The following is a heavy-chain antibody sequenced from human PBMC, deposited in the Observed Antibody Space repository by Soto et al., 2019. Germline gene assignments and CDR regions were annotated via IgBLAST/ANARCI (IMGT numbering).Heavy chain of an antibody. J-gene: IGHJ2*01. CDR3: ARDMRRSDWYFDL. D-gene: IGHD2-2*01. V-gene: IGHV4-4*07. Sequence: QVQLQESGTGLVKPSETLSLTCTVSGGSISSYYWSWMRQPAGKGLEWVGRIYTSGSTNYNPSLKSRYNKSVDTSKNQISLKLSSVAAADTAVDYCARDMRRSDWYFDLWGRGTLVTVSS. CDR1: GGSISSYY. CDR2: IYTSGST.